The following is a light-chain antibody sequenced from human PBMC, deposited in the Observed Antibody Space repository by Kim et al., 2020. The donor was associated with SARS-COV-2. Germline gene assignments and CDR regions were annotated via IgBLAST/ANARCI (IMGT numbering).Light chain of an antibody. Sequence: DIQMTQSPSTLSTSVGDRVTITCRANQSIRIYLAWYQQKPGKAPKLLIYRASRLETGVPSRFSGSGSGTEFTLTISSLQPDDSAIYYCQHYDAYPLTFGGGTKLEI. CDR2: RAS. J-gene: IGKJ4*01. V-gene: IGKV1-5*03. CDR1: QSIRIY. CDR3: QHYDAYPLT.